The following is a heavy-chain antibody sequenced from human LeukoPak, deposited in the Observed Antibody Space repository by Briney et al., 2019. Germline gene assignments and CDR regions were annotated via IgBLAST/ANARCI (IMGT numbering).Heavy chain of an antibody. D-gene: IGHD6-13*01. Sequence: SETLALTCTVSGGSIRNYYWTWIRQPPGKGLEWIGYRYYSGSTNYNPSLQSRVSMSIDTSKNQFSLNLSSVATADTALYYCARSQSSGKTAAGDAYYFYHGMDVWGLGTTVTVS. CDR3: ARSQSSGKTAAGDAYYFYHGMDV. J-gene: IGHJ6*02. V-gene: IGHV4-59*01. CDR1: GGSIRNYY. CDR2: RYYSGST.